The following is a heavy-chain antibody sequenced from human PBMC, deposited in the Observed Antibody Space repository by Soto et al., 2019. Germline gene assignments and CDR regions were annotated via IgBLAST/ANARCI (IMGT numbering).Heavy chain of an antibody. J-gene: IGHJ4*02. V-gene: IGHV4-59*01. Sequence: PSETLSLTCPVSGVSISSYYWTWIRQPPGKGLEWIGYIYSNGRTNYNPSLKSRVTISVDTSKNQFSLKLRSVTAADTAVYYCTSGVNWNDVSDYWGQGTLVTVSS. CDR2: IYSNGRT. CDR3: TSGVNWNDVSDY. D-gene: IGHD1-1*01. CDR1: GVSISSYY.